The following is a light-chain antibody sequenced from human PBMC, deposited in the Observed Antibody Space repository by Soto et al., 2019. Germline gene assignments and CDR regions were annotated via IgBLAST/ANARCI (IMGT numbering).Light chain of an antibody. J-gene: IGLJ1*01. Sequence: QSVLTQPPSASGTPGQRVTISCSGSSSNIGSKTVNWYQQLPGTVPKLLIYNSYQRPSGVPDRFSGSKSGTSASLAISGLQSEVEADYYCAAWDASLNGYVFGAGTKVTVL. CDR3: AAWDASLNGYV. V-gene: IGLV1-44*01. CDR1: SSNIGSKT. CDR2: NSY.